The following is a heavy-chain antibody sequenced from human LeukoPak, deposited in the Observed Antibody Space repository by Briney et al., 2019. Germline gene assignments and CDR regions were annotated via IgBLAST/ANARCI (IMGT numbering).Heavy chain of an antibody. CDR1: GYTFTSYY. J-gene: IGHJ4*02. CDR3: ARTTSGYYQRYFDY. D-gene: IGHD3-22*01. CDR2: INPRGGST. V-gene: IGHV1-46*01. Sequence: ASVKVSCKASGYTFTSYYMHGVRQAPGQGLEGMGIINPRGGSTSYAQKFQGRVTMTRDTSTSTVYMELSSLRSEDTAVYYCARTTSGYYQRYFDYWGQGTLVTVSS.